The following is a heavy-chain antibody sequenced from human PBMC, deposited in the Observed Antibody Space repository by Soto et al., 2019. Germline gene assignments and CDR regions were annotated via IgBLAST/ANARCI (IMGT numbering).Heavy chain of an antibody. D-gene: IGHD6-13*01. CDR2: IIPILGIA. CDR1: GGTFSSYT. V-gene: IGHV1-69*04. CDR3: ARDPMRQLVQGVYFDY. Sequence: GASVKVSFKASGGTFSSYTISWVRQAPGQGLEWMGRIIPILGIANYAQKFQGRVTITADKSTSTAYMELSSLRSEDTAVYYCARDPMRQLVQGVYFDYWGQGTLVTVSS. J-gene: IGHJ4*02.